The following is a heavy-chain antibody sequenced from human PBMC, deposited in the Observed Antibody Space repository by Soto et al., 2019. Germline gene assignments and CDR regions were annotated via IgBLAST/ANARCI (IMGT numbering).Heavy chain of an antibody. Sequence: LSLTCSVSGGSITSSSYFWGWVRQPPGKGLEWIGSIYYSGSTYYNPSLRSRVTISVDTSKNQFSLKLSSVTAADTAVFYCARHYSSGSRNWFDPWGQGTLVTVSS. CDR3: ARHYSSGSRNWFDP. CDR1: GGSITSSSYF. J-gene: IGHJ5*02. CDR2: IYYSGST. V-gene: IGHV4-39*01. D-gene: IGHD6-19*01.